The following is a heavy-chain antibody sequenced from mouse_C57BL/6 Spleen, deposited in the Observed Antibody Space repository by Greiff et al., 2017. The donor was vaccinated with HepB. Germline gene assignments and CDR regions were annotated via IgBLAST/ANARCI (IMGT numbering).Heavy chain of an antibody. CDR2: ISYDGSN. J-gene: IGHJ2*01. CDR3: ARIYYDYDIDY. CDR1: GYSITSGYY. V-gene: IGHV3-6*01. D-gene: IGHD2-4*01. Sequence: EVQLQESGPGLVKPSQSLSLTCSVPGYSITSGYYWNWIRQFPGNKLEWMGYISYDGSNNYNPSLKNRISITRDTSKNQFFLKLNSVTTEDTATYYCARIYYDYDIDYWGQGTTLTVSS.